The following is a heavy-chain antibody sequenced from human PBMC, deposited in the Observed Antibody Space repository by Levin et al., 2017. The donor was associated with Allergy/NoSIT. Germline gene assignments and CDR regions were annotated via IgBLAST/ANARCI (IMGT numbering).Heavy chain of an antibody. CDR2: IYYSGST. J-gene: IGHJ4*02. V-gene: IGHV4-30-4*01. Sequence: SETLSLTCTVSGGSISSGDYYWSWIRQPPGKGLEWIGYIYYSGSTYYNPSLKSRVTISVDTSKNQFSLKLSSVTAADTAVYYCARDDCSGGSCYSFDYWGQGTLVTVSS. CDR1: GGSISSGDYY. D-gene: IGHD2-15*01. CDR3: ARDDCSGGSCYSFDY.